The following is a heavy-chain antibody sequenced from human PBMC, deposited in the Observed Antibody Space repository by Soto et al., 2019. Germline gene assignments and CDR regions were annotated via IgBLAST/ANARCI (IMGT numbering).Heavy chain of an antibody. V-gene: IGHV3-23*01. Sequence: GGSLRLSCAASGFTFSSYAMNWVRQAPGKGLEWVSVISGSGDNTYYADSVRGRFTISRDNSKNTLYLQMNSLRAEDTAVYYCARDRGGYYYDSSGYYCDYWGQGTLVTVSS. CDR1: GFTFSSYA. D-gene: IGHD3-22*01. CDR2: ISGSGDNT. J-gene: IGHJ4*02. CDR3: ARDRGGYYYDSSGYYCDY.